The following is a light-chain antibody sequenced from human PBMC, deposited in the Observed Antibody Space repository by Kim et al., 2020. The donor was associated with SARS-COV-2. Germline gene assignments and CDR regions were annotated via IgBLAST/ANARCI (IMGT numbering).Light chain of an antibody. Sequence: QSVLTQPPSVSGAPGQRVTISCTGSDSNIGTGYNVHWYQQLPGTAPKVVIYNSSNRPSGVPDRFSGAKSGTSASLAITGLQAEDEGDYYCQSYDSGLSAWVFGGGTQLTVL. CDR2: NSS. CDR3: QSYDSGLSAWV. V-gene: IGLV1-40*01. CDR1: DSNIGTGYN. J-gene: IGLJ3*02.